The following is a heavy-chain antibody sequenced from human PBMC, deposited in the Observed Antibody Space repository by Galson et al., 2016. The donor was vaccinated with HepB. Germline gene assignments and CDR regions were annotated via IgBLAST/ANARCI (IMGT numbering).Heavy chain of an antibody. Sequence: SLRLSCAASGFSFRNYAMHWVRQAPGKGLEWVAVIAYDGIDKYYAKSVKGRFTTSRDNDKNTLYLQMNSLRPEDTAMFYCARGGSPLSPSDYWGQGTLVTVSS. CDR1: GFSFRNYA. CDR2: IAYDGIDK. V-gene: IGHV3-30-3*01. D-gene: IGHD1-26*01. CDR3: ARGGSPLSPSDY. J-gene: IGHJ4*02.